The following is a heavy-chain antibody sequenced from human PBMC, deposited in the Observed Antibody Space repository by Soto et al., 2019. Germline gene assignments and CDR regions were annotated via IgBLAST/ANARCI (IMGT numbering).Heavy chain of an antibody. CDR1: GGSFSGYY. V-gene: IGHV4-34*01. CDR3: ARGRVVRGVRAGWFDP. D-gene: IGHD3-10*01. CDR2: INHSGST. J-gene: IGHJ5*02. Sequence: SETLSLTCAVYGGSFSGYYWSWIRQPPGKGLEWIGEINHSGSTNYNPSLKSRVTISVDTSKNQFSLKLSSVTAADTAVYYCARGRVVRGVRAGWFDPWGQGTLVTVSS.